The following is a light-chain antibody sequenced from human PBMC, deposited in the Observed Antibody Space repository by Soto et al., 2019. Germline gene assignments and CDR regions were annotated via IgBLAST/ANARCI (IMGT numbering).Light chain of an antibody. CDR2: GAS. CDR3: QQYGSSSWT. Sequence: EIVLTQSPGTLSLSPGERATLSCRASQSVSSIYLAWYQHKPGQAPRLLIYGASSRATGIPDRFSGSGSGTDFNLTISRLEPDDFAVYYCQQYGSSSWTFGRGTTVEIK. CDR1: QSVSSIY. V-gene: IGKV3-20*01. J-gene: IGKJ1*01.